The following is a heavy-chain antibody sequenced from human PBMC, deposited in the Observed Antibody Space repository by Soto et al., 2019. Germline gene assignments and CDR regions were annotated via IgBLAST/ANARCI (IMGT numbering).Heavy chain of an antibody. V-gene: IGHV1-24*01. CDR3: ASPARLWFGELSFDY. Sequence: ASVKVSCKVSGYTLTELSMHWVRQAPGKGLEWMGGFDPEDGETIYAQKFQGRVTMTEDTSTDTAYMELSSLRSEDTAVYYCASPARLWFGELSFDYWGQGTLVTVSS. CDR1: GYTLTELS. D-gene: IGHD3-10*01. CDR2: FDPEDGET. J-gene: IGHJ4*02.